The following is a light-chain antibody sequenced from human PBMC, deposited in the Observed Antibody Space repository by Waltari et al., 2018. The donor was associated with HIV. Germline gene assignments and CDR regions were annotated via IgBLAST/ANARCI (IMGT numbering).Light chain of an antibody. CDR1: QSVSNY. CDR2: DAS. CDR3: QQRADWPIT. V-gene: IGKV3-11*01. Sequence: EIVLTQSPAALPFSPGEGAILSCRASQSVSNYLAWYQQKPGQAPRLLIFDASKRATGIPARFSGSGSGTDFTLTISSLEPEDFALYYCQQRADWPITFGQGTRLDIK. J-gene: IGKJ5*01.